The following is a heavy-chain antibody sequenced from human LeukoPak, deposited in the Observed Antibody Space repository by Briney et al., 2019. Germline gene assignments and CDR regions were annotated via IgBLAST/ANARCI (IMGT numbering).Heavy chain of an antibody. CDR1: GGTFLHYA. D-gene: IGHD3-22*01. CDR2: IIPIFGAA. CDR3: ASSRGLLHYYMDV. J-gene: IGHJ6*03. V-gene: IGHV1-69*05. Sequence: SVKVSCKASGGTFLHYAFSWVRQAPAQGLEWMGGIIPIFGAANYAQKFQDRVTITTDESTTTVYMELSSLRSDDTAVYYCASSRGLLHYYMDVWGKGTTVTVSS.